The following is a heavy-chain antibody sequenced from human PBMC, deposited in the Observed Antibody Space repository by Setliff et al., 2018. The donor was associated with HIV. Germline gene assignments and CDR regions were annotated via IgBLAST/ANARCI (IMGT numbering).Heavy chain of an antibody. J-gene: IGHJ3*02. CDR3: ARGGSGSYYGAFDI. CDR1: GGSIRGHY. D-gene: IGHD3-10*01. Sequence: SETLSLTCTVSGGSIRGHYWSWIRQPPGKGLEWIGTIYYSGSTYYKPSLKSRVTISVDTSKNQFSLKLSSVTAADTAVYYCARGGSGSYYGAFDIWGQGTMVTVSS. V-gene: IGHV4-59*11. CDR2: IYYSGST.